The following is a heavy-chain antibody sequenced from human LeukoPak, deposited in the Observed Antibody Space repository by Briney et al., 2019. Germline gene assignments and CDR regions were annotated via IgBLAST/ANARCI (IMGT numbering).Heavy chain of an antibody. CDR2: IWYDGSNK. D-gene: IGHD3-10*01. V-gene: IGHV3-33*01. CDR1: GFTFSSYG. CDR3: ARVDWEGSGSSSHPDAFDI. J-gene: IGHJ3*02. Sequence: PGGSLRLSCAASGFTFSSYGMHWVRQAPGKGLEWVAVIWYDGSNKYYADSVKGRFTISRDNSKNTLYLQMNSLRAEDTAVYYCARVDWEGSGSSSHPDAFDIWGQGTMVTVSS.